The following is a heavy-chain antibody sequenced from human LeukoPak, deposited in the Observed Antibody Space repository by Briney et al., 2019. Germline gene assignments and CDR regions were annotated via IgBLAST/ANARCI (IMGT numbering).Heavy chain of an antibody. CDR1: GFTFIDYD. D-gene: IGHD6-13*01. CDR3: ARAAADAFDI. J-gene: IGHJ3*02. V-gene: IGHV3-13*01. Sequence: GGSLRLSCAASGFTFIDYDMHWVRQVIGKGLEWLSAIGIRGDTHYSGSVKGRFTISRENAKNSLYLQMNSLRAGDTAVYYCARAAADAFDIWGQGTMVTVSS. CDR2: IGIRGDT.